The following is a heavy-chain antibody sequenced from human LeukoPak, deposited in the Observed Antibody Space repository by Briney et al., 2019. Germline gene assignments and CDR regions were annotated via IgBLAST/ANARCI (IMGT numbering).Heavy chain of an antibody. Sequence: ASVKVSCKASGFTFTSSTIQWVRQARGQRLEWIGWIVVGSGNTNYAQKFQERVIITRDMSTTTVYMELSSLRSEDTAVYYCAGTPWFGELTLDYWGQETLVTVSS. CDR1: GFTFTSST. J-gene: IGHJ4*02. CDR3: AGTPWFGELTLDY. D-gene: IGHD3-10*01. V-gene: IGHV1-58*02. CDR2: IVVGSGNT.